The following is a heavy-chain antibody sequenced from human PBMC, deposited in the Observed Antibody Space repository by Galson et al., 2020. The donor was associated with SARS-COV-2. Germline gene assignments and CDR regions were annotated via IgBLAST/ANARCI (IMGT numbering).Heavy chain of an antibody. CDR3: ARGVMDSSSWLGYYFDY. V-gene: IGHV3-33*01. CDR1: GFTFSSYG. J-gene: IGHJ4*02. D-gene: IGHD6-13*01. CDR2: IWYDGSNK. Sequence: GGSLRLSCAASGFTFSSYGMHWVRQAPGKGLEWVAVIWYDGSNKYYADSVKGRFTISRDNSKNTLYLQMNSLRAEDTAVYYCARGVMDSSSWLGYYFDYWGQGTLVTVSS.